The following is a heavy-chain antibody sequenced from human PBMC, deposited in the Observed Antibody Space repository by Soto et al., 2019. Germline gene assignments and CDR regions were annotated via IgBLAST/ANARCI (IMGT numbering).Heavy chain of an antibody. CDR2: ISGSGGST. D-gene: IGHD3-3*01. CDR3: ARGYDFWGGMDV. Sequence: GGSLRLSCAASGFTFSSYAMSWVRQAPGKGMEWVAAISGSGGSTYYADSVKGRFTISIENSKNTLYLQMNSLRSEDTAVYYCARGYDFWGGMDVWGQGTTVTVSS. V-gene: IGHV3-23*01. J-gene: IGHJ6*02. CDR1: GFTFSSYA.